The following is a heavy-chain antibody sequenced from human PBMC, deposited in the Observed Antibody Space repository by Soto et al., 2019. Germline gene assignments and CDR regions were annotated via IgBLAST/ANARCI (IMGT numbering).Heavy chain of an antibody. CDR1: GGSISSYY. D-gene: IGHD4-17*01. J-gene: IGHJ6*02. CDR2: IYYSGST. CDR3: ARDSTVVTGVYYYYYGMDV. Sequence: QVQLQESGPGLVKPSETLSLTCTVSGGSISSYYWSWIRQPPGKGLEWIGYIYYSGSTNYNPSLKSRVTISVDTSKNQFSLKLSSVTAADTAVYYCARDSTVVTGVYYYYYGMDVWGQGTTVTVSS. V-gene: IGHV4-59*01.